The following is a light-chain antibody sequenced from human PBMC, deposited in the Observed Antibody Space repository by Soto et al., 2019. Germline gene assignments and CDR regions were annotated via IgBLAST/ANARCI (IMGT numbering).Light chain of an antibody. CDR1: TSNIGAPYD. Sequence: QSVLTQPPSVSGAPGQRVSISCTGSTSNIGAPYDVHWYQHLPGTAPKLLIYGDNNRPSGVPDRFSGSKSGTSASLAITRLPAEDEADYYCQSYDISLHNYVFGTGTKLPVL. J-gene: IGLJ1*01. CDR2: GDN. V-gene: IGLV1-40*01. CDR3: QSYDISLHNYV.